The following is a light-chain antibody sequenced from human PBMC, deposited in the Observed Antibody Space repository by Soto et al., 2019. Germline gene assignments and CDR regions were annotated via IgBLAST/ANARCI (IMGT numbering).Light chain of an antibody. V-gene: IGKV3-20*01. CDR1: QSVSSSY. J-gene: IGKJ5*01. Sequence: EIVLAQSPGTLSLSPGERATLSCRASQSVSSSYLAWYQQKPGQAPRLLMYGAYIRATGIPDRFSGSGSGTDFTLTISRLEPEDFALYYGQQYGNSAKIPFGQVPRREIK. CDR3: QQYGNSAKIP. CDR2: GAY.